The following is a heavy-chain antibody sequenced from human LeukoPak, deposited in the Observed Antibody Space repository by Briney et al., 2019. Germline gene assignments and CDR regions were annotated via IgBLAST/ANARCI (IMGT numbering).Heavy chain of an antibody. J-gene: IGHJ4*02. CDR3: TRRKEKYYFDY. CDR2: IIPIFGTA. V-gene: IGHV1-69*05. Sequence: SVKVSCTASGGTFSSYAISWVRQAPGQGLKWMGRIIPIFGTANYAQKFQGRVTITTDESTSTAYMELSSLRSEDAAVYYCTRRKEKYYFDYWGQGTLVTVSS. CDR1: GGTFSSYA.